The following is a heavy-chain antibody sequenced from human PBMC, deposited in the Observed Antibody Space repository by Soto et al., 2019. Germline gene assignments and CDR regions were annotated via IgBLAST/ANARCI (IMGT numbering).Heavy chain of an antibody. CDR1: GGSFSDHF. J-gene: IGHJ4*02. V-gene: IGHV4-34*01. CDR2: INHRGST. Sequence: SETLSLTCAVYGGSFSDHFWTWIHQSPGKGLEWIGDINHRGSTSYNPSLKSRVTISLDTSKNQFSLSLSSVTAADTAVYYCARILVGAFDFWGQGDLVTVSS. D-gene: IGHD1-26*01. CDR3: ARILVGAFDF.